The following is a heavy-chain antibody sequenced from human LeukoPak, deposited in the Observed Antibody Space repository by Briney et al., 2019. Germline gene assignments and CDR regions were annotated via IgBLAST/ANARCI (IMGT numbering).Heavy chain of an antibody. D-gene: IGHD1-26*01. J-gene: IGHJ4*02. Sequence: GGSLRLSCAASGFTFSSYGMNWVRQAPGKGLEWFSYISSGSGTIYYADSVKGRFTISRDNAKNSLYLQMNSLRAEDTAVYYCARGSGTYSLGFDYWGQGTLVTVSS. V-gene: IGHV3-48*01. CDR1: GFTFSSYG. CDR3: ARGSGTYSLGFDY. CDR2: ISSGSGTI.